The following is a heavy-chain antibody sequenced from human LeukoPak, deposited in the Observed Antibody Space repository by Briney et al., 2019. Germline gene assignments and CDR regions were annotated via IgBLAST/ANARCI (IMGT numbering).Heavy chain of an antibody. CDR3: ARPTTVVTPGDGAFDI. CDR1: GYTFTGYY. Sequence: ASVKVSCKASGYTFTGYYMHWVRQAPGQGLEWMGWINPNSGNTNYAPKFQGRVTVTRDTSITTAYMELSRLRSDDMAVYYCARPTTVVTPGDGAFDIWGQGTMVTVSS. D-gene: IGHD4-23*01. CDR2: INPNSGNT. V-gene: IGHV1-2*02. J-gene: IGHJ3*02.